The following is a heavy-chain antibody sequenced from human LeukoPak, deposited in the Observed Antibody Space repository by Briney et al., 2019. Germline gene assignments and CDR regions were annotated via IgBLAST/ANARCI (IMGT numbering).Heavy chain of an antibody. CDR3: ARMYYDFWSGYYLDY. CDR1: GYTFTSYG. V-gene: IGHV1-8*03. J-gene: IGHJ4*02. CDR2: MNPNSGNT. D-gene: IGHD3-3*01. Sequence: ASVKVSCKASGYTFTSYGISWVRQAPGQGLEWMGWMNPNSGNTGYAQKFQGRVTITRNTSISTAYMELSSLRSEDTAVYYCARMYYDFWSGYYLDYWGQGTLVTVSS.